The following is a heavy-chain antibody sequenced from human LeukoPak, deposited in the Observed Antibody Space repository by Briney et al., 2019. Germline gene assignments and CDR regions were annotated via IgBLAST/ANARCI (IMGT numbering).Heavy chain of an antibody. CDR2: INPNSGGT. D-gene: IGHD6-19*01. J-gene: IGHJ3*02. V-gene: IGHV1-2*02. CDR1: GYTFTGYY. CDR3: ARVENPTKGAVAGTRGNAFDI. Sequence: GASVKVSCKASGYTFTGYYMHWVRQAPGQGLEWMGWINPNSGGTNYAQKFQGRVTMTRDTSISTAYMELSRLRSDDTAVYYCARVENPTKGAVAGTRGNAFDIWGQGTMVTVSS.